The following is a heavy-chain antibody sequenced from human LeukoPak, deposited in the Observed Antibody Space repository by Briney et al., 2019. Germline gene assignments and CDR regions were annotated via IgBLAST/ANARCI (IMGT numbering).Heavy chain of an antibody. J-gene: IGHJ4*02. D-gene: IGHD3-22*01. V-gene: IGHV1-69*10. CDR1: GGTFSSYA. CDR2: IIPILGIA. CDR3: ARDRLLGYYYDSSGYFNY. Sequence: ASVKVSCKASGGTFSSYAISWVRQAPGQGLEWMGGIIPILGIANYAQKFQGRVTITADKSTSTAYMELSSLRSEDTAVYYCARDRLLGYYYDSSGYFNYWGQGTLVTVSS.